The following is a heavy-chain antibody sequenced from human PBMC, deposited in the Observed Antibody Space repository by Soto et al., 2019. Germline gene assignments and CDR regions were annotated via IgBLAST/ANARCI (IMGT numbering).Heavy chain of an antibody. Sequence: GESLKISCAASGFTFSSYSMNWVRQAPGKGLEWVSYISSSSSTIYYADSVKGRFTISRDNAKNSLYLQMNSLRAEDTAVYYCARSAARITMVRGVIIFDYWGQGTLVTVSS. V-gene: IGHV3-48*01. J-gene: IGHJ4*02. CDR1: GFTFSSYS. CDR2: ISSSSSTI. CDR3: ARSAARITMVRGVIIFDY. D-gene: IGHD3-10*01.